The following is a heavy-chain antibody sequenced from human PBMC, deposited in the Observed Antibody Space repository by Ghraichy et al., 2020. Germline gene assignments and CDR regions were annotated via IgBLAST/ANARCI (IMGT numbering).Heavy chain of an antibody. V-gene: IGHV4-59*08. Sequence: SETLSLTCTVSGGSINNYYWSWIRQPPGKGLEWIGFISGRGSTKYNPSLKSRVTNLVDTSRSPFSLTLTSVTAADTAVFYCARHHTSGQAAFYILGQGTMGTVSS. CDR3: ARHHTSGQAAFYI. CDR1: GGSINNYY. CDR2: ISGRGST. J-gene: IGHJ3*02. D-gene: IGHD3-10*01.